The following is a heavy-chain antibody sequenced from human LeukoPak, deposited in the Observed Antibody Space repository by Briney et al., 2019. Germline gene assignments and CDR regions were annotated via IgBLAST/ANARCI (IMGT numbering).Heavy chain of an antibody. D-gene: IGHD3-22*01. Sequence: ASVKVSCKTSGYTFSSYDMNWVPQATGQGLEWMGGMDGSSGKTAYAQKFLGRVTITRNTSISTAYMELSSLTSEDTAVYYCARLYYYASSGYDALDTWGQGTMVTVSS. CDR2: MDGSSGKT. CDR3: ARLYYYASSGYDALDT. J-gene: IGHJ3*02. CDR1: GYTFSSYD. V-gene: IGHV1-8*01.